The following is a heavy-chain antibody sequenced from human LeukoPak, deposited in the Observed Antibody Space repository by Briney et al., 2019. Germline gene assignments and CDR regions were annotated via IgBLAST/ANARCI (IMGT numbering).Heavy chain of an antibody. J-gene: IGHJ4*02. CDR1: GGSFSGYY. CDR2: INHSGST. Sequence: SETLSLTCAVYGGSFSGYYWSWIRQPPGKGLEWIGEINHSGSTNYNPSLKSRVTVSVDTSKNQFSLKLSSVTAADTAVYYCARGRYYYDSSGYPHFDYWGQGTLVTVSS. CDR3: ARGRYYYDSSGYPHFDY. V-gene: IGHV4-34*01. D-gene: IGHD3-22*01.